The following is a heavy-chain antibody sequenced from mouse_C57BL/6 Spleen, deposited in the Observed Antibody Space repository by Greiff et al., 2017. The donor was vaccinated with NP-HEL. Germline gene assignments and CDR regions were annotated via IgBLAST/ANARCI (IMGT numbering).Heavy chain of an antibody. V-gene: IGHV3-6*01. CDR1: GYSITSGYY. J-gene: IGHJ2*01. Sequence: EVKLMESGPGLVKPSQSLSLTCSVTGYSITSGYYWNWIRQFPGNKLEWMGYISYDGSNNYNPSLKNRISITRDTSKNQFFLKLNSVTTEDTATYYCASLPFTTVVEGDYFDYWGQGTTLTVSS. CDR3: ASLPFTTVVEGDYFDY. CDR2: ISYDGSN. D-gene: IGHD1-1*01.